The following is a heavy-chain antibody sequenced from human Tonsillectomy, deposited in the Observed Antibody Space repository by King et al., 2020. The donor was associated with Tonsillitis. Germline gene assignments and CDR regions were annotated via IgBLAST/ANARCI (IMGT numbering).Heavy chain of an antibody. CDR1: GGSISTNMYY. V-gene: IGHV4-39*01. CDR2: VSYSGGT. D-gene: IGHD1-26*01. Sequence: QLQESGPGLVKPSETLSLTCTVSGGSISTNMYYWGWIRQPPGKGLEWIGSVSYSGGTSYKPSLKSRVTISVDTPKNRFSLKLSSVTAADTAVYYYAQPLRGGAYDYWGQGILVTVSS. J-gene: IGHJ4*02. CDR3: AQPLRGGAYDY.